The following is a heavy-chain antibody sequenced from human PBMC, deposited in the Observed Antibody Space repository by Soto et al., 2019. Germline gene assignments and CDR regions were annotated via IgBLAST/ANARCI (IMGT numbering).Heavy chain of an antibody. CDR3: ARDRLGGPAGGLLVVVVAATFDY. V-gene: IGHV1-46*01. J-gene: IGHJ4*02. D-gene: IGHD2-15*01. CDR1: GYTFTSYY. CDR2: INPSGGST. Sequence: GASVKVSCKASGYTFTSYYIHWVRQAPGQGLEWMGIINPSGGSTSYAQKFQGRVTMTRDTSTSTVYMELSSLRSEDTAVYYCARDRLGGPAGGLLVVVVAATFDYWGQGTLVTVSS.